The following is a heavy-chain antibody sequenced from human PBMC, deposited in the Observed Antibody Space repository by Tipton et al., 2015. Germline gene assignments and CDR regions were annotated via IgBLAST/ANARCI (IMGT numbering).Heavy chain of an antibody. J-gene: IGHJ4*02. CDR2: IHYGGST. CDR3: ARDAFNSNFFDY. CDR1: GDSIRSDGYY. D-gene: IGHD1-7*01. Sequence: TLSLTCTVSGDSIRSDGYYWSWIRQHPGKDLEWIGYIHYGGSTYYNPSLRGRATISVDTFENQFSLKLTSLTAGDTDVYYCARDAFNSNFFDYWGQGTLVTVSS. V-gene: IGHV4-31*03.